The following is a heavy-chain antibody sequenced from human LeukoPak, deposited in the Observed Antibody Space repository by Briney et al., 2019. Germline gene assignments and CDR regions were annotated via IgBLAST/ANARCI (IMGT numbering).Heavy chain of an antibody. CDR2: IYYSGST. Sequence: SETLSLTCAVYGASFSGYYWSWIRQPPGKGLEWIGYIYYSGSTNYNPSLKSRVTISVDTSKNQFSLKLSSVTAADTAVYYCARGSWTSYYYYYMDVWGKGTTVTVSS. CDR1: GASFSGYY. V-gene: IGHV4-59*12. CDR3: ARGSWTSYYYYYMDV. D-gene: IGHD3/OR15-3a*01. J-gene: IGHJ6*03.